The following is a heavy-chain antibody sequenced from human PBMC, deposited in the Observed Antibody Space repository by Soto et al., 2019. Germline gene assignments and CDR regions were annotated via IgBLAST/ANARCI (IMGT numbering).Heavy chain of an antibody. V-gene: IGHV1-3*01. Sequence: ASVKVSCKASGYTFTSYAISWVRQAPGQGLEWMGWINAGNGNAKYSQKFQGRVTITRDTSASTAYMELSNLRSEDTAVYYCASSYSNYALIDYYYYGMDVWGQGTTVTVSS. D-gene: IGHD4-4*01. J-gene: IGHJ6*02. CDR3: ASSYSNYALIDYYYYGMDV. CDR2: INAGNGNA. CDR1: GYTFTSYA.